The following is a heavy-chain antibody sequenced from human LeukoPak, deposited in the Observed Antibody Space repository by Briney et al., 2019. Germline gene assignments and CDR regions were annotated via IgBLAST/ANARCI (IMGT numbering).Heavy chain of an antibody. D-gene: IGHD3-9*01. V-gene: IGHV1-2*02. CDR2: INPNSGGT. CDR3: ARVRYFDWLPPFDP. Sequence: ASVKVSCKASGYTFTGYYMHWVRQAPGQGLEWMGWINPNSGGTNYAQKFQGRVTMTRDTSISTAYMELSRQRSDDTAVYYCARVRYFDWLPPFDPWGQGTLVTVSS. J-gene: IGHJ5*02. CDR1: GYTFTGYY.